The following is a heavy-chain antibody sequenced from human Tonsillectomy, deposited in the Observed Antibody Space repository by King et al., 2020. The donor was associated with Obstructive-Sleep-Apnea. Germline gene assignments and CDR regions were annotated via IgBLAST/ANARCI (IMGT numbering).Heavy chain of an antibody. V-gene: IGHV1-3*01. CDR3: ARSAAGTGNWFDP. CDR1: GYTFTPYS. CDR2: INAVNGNT. Sequence: VQLVQSGAEVKKPGASVKVSCKASGYTFTPYSIHWVRQAPGQSLEWMGWINAVNGNTKYSQKFQGRVTITMDTSAGTAYMELNSLRSEDTAVYYCARSAAGTGNWFDPWGQGTLVTVSS. D-gene: IGHD6-13*01. J-gene: IGHJ5*02.